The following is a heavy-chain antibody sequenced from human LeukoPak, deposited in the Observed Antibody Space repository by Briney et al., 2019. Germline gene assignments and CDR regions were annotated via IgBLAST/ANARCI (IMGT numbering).Heavy chain of an antibody. CDR3: ARGRYDFWSGYYRVSWFDP. D-gene: IGHD3-3*01. CDR2: INHSGST. J-gene: IGHJ5*02. Sequence: GPLRLSCTASGFTFSSYAMTWVPQAPGKGLEWIGEINHSGSTNYNPSLKSRVTISVDTSKNQFSLKLSSVTAADTAVYYCARGRYDFWSGYYRVSWFDPWGQGTLVTVSS. CDR1: GFTFSSYA. V-gene: IGHV4-34*01.